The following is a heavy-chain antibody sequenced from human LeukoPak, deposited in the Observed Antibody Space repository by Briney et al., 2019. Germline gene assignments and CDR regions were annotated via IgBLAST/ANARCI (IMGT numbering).Heavy chain of an antibody. CDR2: ISGSGGST. Sequence: GGSLRLSCAASGFTFSSYAMSWVRQAPGKGLEWVSAISGSGGSTYYADFVKGRFTISRDNSKNTLYLQMNSLRAEDTAVYYCAKDSTTKRSSWYIDWFDPWGQGTLVTVSS. CDR1: GFTFSSYA. V-gene: IGHV3-23*01. J-gene: IGHJ5*02. D-gene: IGHD6-13*01. CDR3: AKDSTTKRSSWYIDWFDP.